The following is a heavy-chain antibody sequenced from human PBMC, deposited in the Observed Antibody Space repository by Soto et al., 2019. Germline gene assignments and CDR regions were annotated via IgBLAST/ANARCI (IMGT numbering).Heavy chain of an antibody. J-gene: IGHJ5*02. CDR1: GGSFSCYY. V-gene: IGHV4-34*01. CDR3: ARVGPWVPYYYDSSPYTFVNWFDP. Sequence: PSETLSLTCGVYGGSFSCYYLSWIRQPPGKGLEWIQEINPSGSTNSKPSLKSRVTISVDTSKNQFSLKLSSVTAADTAVYYCARVGPWVPYYYDSSPYTFVNWFDPWGQGTLVTVSS. D-gene: IGHD3-22*01. CDR2: INPSGST.